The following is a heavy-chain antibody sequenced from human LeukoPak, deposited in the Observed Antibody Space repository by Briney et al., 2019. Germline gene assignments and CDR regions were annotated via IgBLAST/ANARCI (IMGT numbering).Heavy chain of an antibody. Sequence: SETLSLTCAVYGGSFSGYYWSWIRQPPGKGLEWIGEINHSGSTNYNPSLKSRVTISVDTSKNQFSLKLSSVTAADTAVYYCASKGGIAPSDYFDYWGQGTLVTVSS. CDR1: GGSFSGYY. D-gene: IGHD6-13*01. V-gene: IGHV4-34*01. J-gene: IGHJ4*02. CDR3: ASKGGIAPSDYFDY. CDR2: INHSGST.